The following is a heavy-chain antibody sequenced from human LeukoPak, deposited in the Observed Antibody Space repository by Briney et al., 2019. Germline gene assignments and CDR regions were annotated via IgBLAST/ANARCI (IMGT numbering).Heavy chain of an antibody. J-gene: IGHJ4*02. CDR1: GGSISSYY. Sequence: SETLSLTCTVSGGSISSYYWSWIRQPPGKGLEWIGYIYYSGSTNYNPSLKSRVTISVDTSKNQFSLKLSPVTAADTAVSYCARQLELRFDYWGQGTLVTVSS. CDR2: IYYSGST. D-gene: IGHD1-7*01. CDR3: ARQLELRFDY. V-gene: IGHV4-59*08.